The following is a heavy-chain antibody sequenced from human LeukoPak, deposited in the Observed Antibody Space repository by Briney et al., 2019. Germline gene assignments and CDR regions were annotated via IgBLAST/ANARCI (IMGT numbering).Heavy chain of an antibody. J-gene: IGHJ4*02. V-gene: IGHV3-23*01. D-gene: IGHD3-10*01. Sequence: TGGSLRLSCAASGFTFNTYTMNWVRQAPGKGLEWVSSITASSTAIYSADSAKGRFTISRDNSKNTLYLQMNSLRAEDTAVYYCAKDLGEYGSGSYYNYWGQGTLVTVSS. CDR1: GFTFNTYT. CDR3: AKDLGEYGSGSYYNY. CDR2: ITASSTAI.